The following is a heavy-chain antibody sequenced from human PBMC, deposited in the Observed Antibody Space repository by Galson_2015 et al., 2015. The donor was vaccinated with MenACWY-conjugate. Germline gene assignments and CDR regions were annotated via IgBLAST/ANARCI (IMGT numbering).Heavy chain of an antibody. D-gene: IGHD6-13*01. CDR1: GLTFSSFG. CDR3: AKDPGGGVAAAGNNWFDP. V-gene: IGHV3-30*02. Sequence: SLRLCCAASGLTFSSFGMFWVGQAPGRGLEWVSFKRHDGRNNYYTDSVKGRFTISRDNSKNTLYLQMNSLRAEDTAVYYCAKDPGGGVAAAGNNWFDPWGQGTLVTVSS. CDR2: KRHDGRNN. J-gene: IGHJ5*02.